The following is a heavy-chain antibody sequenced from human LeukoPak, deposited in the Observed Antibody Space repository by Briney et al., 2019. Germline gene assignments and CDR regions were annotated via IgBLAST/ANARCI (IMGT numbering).Heavy chain of an antibody. D-gene: IGHD3-22*01. V-gene: IGHV1-18*01. J-gene: IGHJ4*02. CDR2: ISAYNGNT. CDR1: GYTFTSYG. CDR3: ARVMYYYDSSGMGPLSDY. Sequence: ASVKVSCKASGYTFTSYGISWVRQAPGQGLEWMGWISAYNGNTNYAQKLQGRVTMTTDTSTSTAYMELRSLRSDDTAVYYCARVMYYYDSSGMGPLSDYWGQGTLVTVSS.